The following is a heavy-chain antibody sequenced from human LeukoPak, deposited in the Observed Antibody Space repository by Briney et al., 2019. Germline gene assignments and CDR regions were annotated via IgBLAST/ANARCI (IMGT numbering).Heavy chain of an antibody. CDR3: ARQLGYCGGGGCPDSGFVH. J-gene: IGHJ4*02. CDR1: GYTFTTYY. CDR2: IYPGDSDA. Sequence: GESLKISCKGSGYTFTTYYIGWVRQMPGKGLEWVGIIYPGDSDARYRPSFQGQVTISVDKSISTAYLQWNSLEASDTAMYYCARQLGYCGGGGCPDSGFVHWGQGTQVTVSS. D-gene: IGHD2-15*01. V-gene: IGHV5-51*01.